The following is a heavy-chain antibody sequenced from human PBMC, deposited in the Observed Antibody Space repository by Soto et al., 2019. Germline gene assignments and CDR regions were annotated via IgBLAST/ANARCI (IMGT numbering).Heavy chain of an antibody. V-gene: IGHV4-59*08. Sequence: SETLSLTWSVSGGSINNYYWSWIRQPPGKGLEFIGYIYYAGTTTYNPSLKSRVTISVDTSKNQFSLKLSSVTAADTAVYYCARPSGSYLYYFDYWGQGTLVTVSS. CDR3: ARPSGSYLYYFDY. CDR2: IYYAGTT. D-gene: IGHD1-26*01. J-gene: IGHJ4*02. CDR1: GGSINNYY.